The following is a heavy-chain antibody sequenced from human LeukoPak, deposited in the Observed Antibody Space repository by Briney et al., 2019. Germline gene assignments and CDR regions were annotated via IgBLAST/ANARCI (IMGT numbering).Heavy chain of an antibody. CDR3: ACKTTAAAGTFDY. CDR1: GGSISSSNG. V-gene: IGHV4-4*02. CDR2: IHHSGSK. Sequence: SGTLSLTCAVSGGSISSSNGWSWVRQPPGKGPEWIGEIHHSGSKNYSPSLNSRVTISVDKSKSQFSLKLTSVTVADTALYYCACKTTAAAGTFDYWGQGTLVTVSS. J-gene: IGHJ4*02. D-gene: IGHD6-13*01.